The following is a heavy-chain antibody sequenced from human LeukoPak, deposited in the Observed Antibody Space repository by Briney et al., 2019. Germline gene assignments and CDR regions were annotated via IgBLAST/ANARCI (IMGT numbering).Heavy chain of an antibody. Sequence: SETLSLTCAVYGGSFSGYYWSWIRQPPGKELEWIGEINHSGSTNYNPSLKSRVTISVDTSKNQFSLKLSSVTAADTAVYYCAGACGIAEGDYWGQGTWSPSPQ. D-gene: IGHD6-13*01. CDR1: GGSFSGYY. J-gene: IGHJ4*02. V-gene: IGHV4-34*01. CDR3: AGACGIAEGDY. CDR2: INHSGST.